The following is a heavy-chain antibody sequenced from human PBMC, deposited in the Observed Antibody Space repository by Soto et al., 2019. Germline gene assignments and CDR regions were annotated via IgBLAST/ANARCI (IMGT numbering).Heavy chain of an antibody. Sequence: EASVKVSCKASGYDFTDYYIHWLRQAPGQGPEWLGWINPNSGDTNYAQEFQGRVTMTRDTSIATAYMDLSRLRSDDTAVYYCARDHYGDYGNLSTQYNWFDPWGQGTLVTVSS. CDR3: ARDHYGDYGNLSTQYNWFDP. V-gene: IGHV1-2*02. J-gene: IGHJ5*02. CDR1: GYDFTDYY. CDR2: INPNSGDT. D-gene: IGHD4-17*01.